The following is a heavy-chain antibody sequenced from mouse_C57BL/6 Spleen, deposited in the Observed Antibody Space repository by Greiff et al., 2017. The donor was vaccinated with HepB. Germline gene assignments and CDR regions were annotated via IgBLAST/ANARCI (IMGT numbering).Heavy chain of an antibody. CDR3: ARDTTVVATNFDY. CDR1: GYTFTSYD. V-gene: IGHV1-85*01. D-gene: IGHD1-1*01. Sequence: VQLQQSVPELVKPGASVKLSCKASGYTFTSYDINWVKQRPGQGLEWIGWIYPRDGSTKYNEKFKGKATLTVDTSSSTAYMELHSLTSEDSAVYFCARDTTVVATNFDYWGQGTTLTVSS. CDR2: IYPRDGST. J-gene: IGHJ2*01.